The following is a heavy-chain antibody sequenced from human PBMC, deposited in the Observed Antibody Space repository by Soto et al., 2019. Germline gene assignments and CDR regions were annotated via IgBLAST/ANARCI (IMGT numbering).Heavy chain of an antibody. CDR3: ARLAAAGTGTGY. Sequence: SETLSLTCAVYGGSFSGYYWSWLRQPPGKGLEWIGEINHSGSTNYNPSLKSRVTISVDTSKNQFSLKLSSVTAADTAVYYCARLAAAGTGTGYWGQGTLVTVSS. CDR1: GGSFSGYY. D-gene: IGHD6-13*01. V-gene: IGHV4-34*01. J-gene: IGHJ4*02. CDR2: INHSGST.